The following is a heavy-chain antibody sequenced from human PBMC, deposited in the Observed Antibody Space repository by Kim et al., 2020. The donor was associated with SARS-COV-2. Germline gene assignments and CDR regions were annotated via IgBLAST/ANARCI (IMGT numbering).Heavy chain of an antibody. CDR2: INPNSGGT. D-gene: IGHD3-3*01. Sequence: ASVKVSCKASGYTFTGYYMHWVRQAPGQGLEWMGWINPNSGGTNYAQKFQGRVTMTRDTSISTAYMELSRLRSDDTAVYYCARDSPGVITIFGVVTHMYNWFDPWGQGTLVTVSS. CDR3: ARDSPGVITIFGVVTHMYNWFDP. CDR1: GYTFTGYY. J-gene: IGHJ5*02. V-gene: IGHV1-2*02.